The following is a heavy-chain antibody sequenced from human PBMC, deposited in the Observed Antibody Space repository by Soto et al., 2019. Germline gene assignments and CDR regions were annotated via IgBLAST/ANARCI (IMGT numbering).Heavy chain of an antibody. V-gene: IGHV1-69*04. Sequence: SVKVSCKASGGTFSSYTISWVRQAPGQGLEWMGRIIPILGIANYAQKFQGRVTITADKSTSTAYMELSSLRSEDTAVYYCARDCYYDSSGYYSPGYYYYGMDVWGQGTTVTVSS. CDR3: ARDCYYDSSGYYSPGYYYYGMDV. CDR1: GGTFSSYT. D-gene: IGHD3-22*01. J-gene: IGHJ6*02. CDR2: IIPILGIA.